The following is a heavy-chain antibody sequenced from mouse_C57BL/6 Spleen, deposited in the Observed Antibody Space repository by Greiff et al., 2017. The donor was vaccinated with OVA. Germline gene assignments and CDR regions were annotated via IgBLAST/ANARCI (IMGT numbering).Heavy chain of an antibody. CDR1: GYTFTDYE. CDR3: TRGGYGNYFDY. V-gene: IGHV1-15*01. CDR2: IDPETGGT. Sequence: VQLQQSGAELVRPGASVTLSCKASGYTFTDYEMHWVKQTPVHGLEWIGAIDPETGGTAYNQKFKGKAILTADKSASTADMELRSLTSEDSAVYYCTRGGYGNYFDYWGQGTTLTVSS. J-gene: IGHJ2*01. D-gene: IGHD2-10*02.